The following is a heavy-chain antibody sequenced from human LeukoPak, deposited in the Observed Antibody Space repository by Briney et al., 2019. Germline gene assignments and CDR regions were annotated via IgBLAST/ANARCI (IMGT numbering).Heavy chain of an antibody. V-gene: IGHV3-23*01. CDR2: ITGSGTFT. J-gene: IGHJ4*02. CDR1: GITFINYS. CDR3: AKRSAESSGYFDS. D-gene: IGHD6-19*01. Sequence: GGSLRLSCAASGITFINYSMAWVRQAPGKGLEWVSAITGSGTFTDYADSVRGRFTISRDNSKNTLYLQMNSLRAEDTAIYYCAKRSAESSGYFDSWGQGTLVTVSS.